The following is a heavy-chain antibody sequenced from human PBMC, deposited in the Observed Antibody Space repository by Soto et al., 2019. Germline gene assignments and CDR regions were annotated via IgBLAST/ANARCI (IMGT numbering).Heavy chain of an antibody. D-gene: IGHD2-2*03. CDR1: GYSFTNYW. V-gene: IGHV5-51*01. CDR2: IYPGDSDT. Sequence: PGESLKISCKGSGYSFTNYWIGWVRQMPGKGLEWMGIIYPGDSDTRYSPSFRGQVTISADRSINTAYLQWSSLKASDTAMYYCARLDRQFYYYYGMDVSGQGTTVTVSS. CDR3: ARLDRQFYYYYGMDV. J-gene: IGHJ6*02.